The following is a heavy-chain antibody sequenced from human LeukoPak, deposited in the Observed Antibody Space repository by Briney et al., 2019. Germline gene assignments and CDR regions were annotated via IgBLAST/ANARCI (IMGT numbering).Heavy chain of an antibody. CDR2: ISYSGST. CDR3: ARVKGVVTAILDY. J-gene: IGHJ4*02. D-gene: IGHD2-21*02. CDR1: GGSISSYY. Sequence: PSETLSLTCTVSGGSISSYYWSWIRQPPGKGLDWIGYISYSGSTNYNPSLKSRVTFSVDTSKNQFSLKLISVTAADTAVYYCARVKGVVTAILDYWGQGTLVTVSS. V-gene: IGHV4-59*01.